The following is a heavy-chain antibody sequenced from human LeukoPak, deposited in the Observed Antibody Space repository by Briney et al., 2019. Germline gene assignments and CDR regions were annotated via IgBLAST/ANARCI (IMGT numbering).Heavy chain of an antibody. V-gene: IGHV4-59*01. D-gene: IGHD3-10*01. Sequence: PSETLSLTCTVPGGSISSYYWSCIRQPLGKGLGWSGSVSYSGSTNYNPSLKSRVTISVDTSKNQFSLKLNSVTAADTAVYYCARAIDVRSDPILLLWFGETSFDSWGQGTLVTVSS. CDR1: GGSISSYY. CDR3: ARAIDVRSDPILLLWFGETSFDS. CDR2: VSYSGST. J-gene: IGHJ5*01.